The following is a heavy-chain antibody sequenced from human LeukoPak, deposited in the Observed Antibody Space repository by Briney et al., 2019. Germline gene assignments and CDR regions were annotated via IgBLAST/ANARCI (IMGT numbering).Heavy chain of an antibody. Sequence: GGSLRLSCAASGFTFSSYSMNWVRQAPGKGLEWVSYISSSSSTIYYADSVKGRFTISRDNAKNSLYLQMNSLRAEDTAVYHCAKNLGIVGAPIDSWGQGILVSVSS. CDR2: ISSSSSTI. CDR3: AKNLGIVGAPIDS. D-gene: IGHD1-26*01. V-gene: IGHV3-48*01. J-gene: IGHJ4*02. CDR1: GFTFSSYS.